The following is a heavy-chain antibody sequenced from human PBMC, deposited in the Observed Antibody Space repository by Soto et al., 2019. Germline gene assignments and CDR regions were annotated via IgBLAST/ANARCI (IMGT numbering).Heavy chain of an antibody. D-gene: IGHD2-2*01. CDR1: GGSIRSGGYY. V-gene: IGHV4-31*03. J-gene: IGHJ6*02. Sequence: SETLSLTCTVSGGSIRSGGYYWSWVRQTPRRGLEWIGNIYYSGSTYYNPSLKSRLTISVDTSKNQFSLNLSSVTAADTAVYYCARDRIMPRGGTARHYFGLDVWRQGTTLTVCS. CDR2: IYYSGST. CDR3: ARDRIMPRGGTARHYFGLDV.